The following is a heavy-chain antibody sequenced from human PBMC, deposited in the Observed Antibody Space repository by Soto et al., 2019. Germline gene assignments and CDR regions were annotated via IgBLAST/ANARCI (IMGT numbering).Heavy chain of an antibody. J-gene: IGHJ5*01. CDR3: ARQGYSNYEGYWFDS. CDR2: ISGSGGST. D-gene: IGHD4-4*01. V-gene: IGHV3-23*01. CDR1: GFTFSSYA. Sequence: HPGGSLRLSCAASGFTFSSYAMSWVRQAPGKGLEWVSAISGSGGSTYYADSVKGRFTISRDNADNSLHLQMNSLREEDTAVYYCARQGYSNYEGYWFDSWGQGTLVTVSS.